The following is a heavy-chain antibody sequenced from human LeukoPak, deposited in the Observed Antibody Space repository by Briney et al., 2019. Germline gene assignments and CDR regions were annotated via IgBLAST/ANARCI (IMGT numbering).Heavy chain of an antibody. D-gene: IGHD3-9*01. CDR1: GGSFSSGAYY. J-gene: IGHJ3*02. V-gene: IGHV4-30-4*01. CDR3: ARERVGYDILIGYYKDAFDI. CDR2: IYYSGST. Sequence: PSQTLSLTCTVSGGSFSSGAYYWGWIPQPPGKGLDWTGYIYYSGSTYYNHSLKSRFTISIDTSKNQFSLKLSSVTAADTAVYYCARERVGYDILIGYYKDAFDIWGQGTMVTVSS.